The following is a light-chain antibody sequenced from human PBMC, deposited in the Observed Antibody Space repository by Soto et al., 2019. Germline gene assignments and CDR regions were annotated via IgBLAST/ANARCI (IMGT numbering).Light chain of an antibody. Sequence: QTVVTQEPSFSVSPGGTVTLTCGLSSGSVSTSYYPGWYQQTPGQAPRTLIYSTNTRSSGVPDRFSGSILGNKAALTITGAQADDESDYYCVLYMGSGIDWVFGGGTKLTVL. V-gene: IGLV8-61*01. CDR2: STN. CDR3: VLYMGSGIDWV. J-gene: IGLJ3*02. CDR1: SGSVSTSYY.